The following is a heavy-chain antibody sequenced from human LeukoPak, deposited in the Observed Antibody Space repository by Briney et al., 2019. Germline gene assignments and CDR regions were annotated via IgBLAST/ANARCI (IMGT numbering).Heavy chain of an antibody. J-gene: IGHJ4*02. V-gene: IGHV3-53*01. CDR1: GFTLSSNY. CDR3: AGGGSNRRFDF. Sequence: GGSLRLSCAASGFTLSSNYMSWVRQAPGKGLQWGSVIYSGGTTYYADSVKGRFTISRDNSNNTLCLQMNSLRAEDTAVYYCAGGGSNRRFDFWGQGTLVTVSS. CDR2: IYSGGTT. D-gene: IGHD3-16*02.